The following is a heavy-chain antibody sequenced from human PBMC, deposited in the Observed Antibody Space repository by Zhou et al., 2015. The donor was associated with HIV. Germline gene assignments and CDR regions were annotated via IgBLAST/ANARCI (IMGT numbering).Heavy chain of an antibody. D-gene: IGHD7-27*01. CDR1: GGTFSNYA. CDR3: AREGWGSWYFDL. V-gene: IGHV1-69*06. Sequence: QVQLVQSGAEVKKPGSSVKVSCKASGGTFSNYAVSWVRQAPGQGLEWMGDIIPIFGTASYAQKFQGRVTITADKSTNTAYMELSRLRSEDTAAYYCAREGWGSWYFDLWGRGTLVSVSS. CDR2: IIPIFGTA. J-gene: IGHJ2*01.